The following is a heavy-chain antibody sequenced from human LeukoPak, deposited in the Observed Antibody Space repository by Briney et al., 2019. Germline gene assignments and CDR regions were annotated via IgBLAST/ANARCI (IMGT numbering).Heavy chain of an antibody. CDR2: IYYTGRT. D-gene: IGHD5-18*01. Sequence: SQTLSLTCTVSGGSISSAGYYWNWLRQHPTEGLEWIGHIYYTGRTTYNPSVKSRVTISADTSKNQFSLKLNSVTAADTAVYFCASAPLGNSFGYMAYWGQGALVTVSS. CDR3: ASAPLGNSFGYMAY. J-gene: IGHJ4*02. CDR1: GGSISSAGYY. V-gene: IGHV4-31*03.